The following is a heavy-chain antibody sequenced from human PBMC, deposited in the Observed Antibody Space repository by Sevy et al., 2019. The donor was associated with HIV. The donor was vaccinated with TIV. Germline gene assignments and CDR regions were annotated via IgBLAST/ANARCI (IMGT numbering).Heavy chain of an antibody. D-gene: IGHD2-15*01. Sequence: GESLKISCKGSGYSFTNYWIGWVRQMPGKGLELMGIIYPGDSDTRYSPSFQGQVTISADKSIITAYLQWRSLGASDTAMYYCARFGSYRLAYYGMDVWGQGTTVTVSS. CDR1: GYSFTNYW. CDR2: IYPGDSDT. J-gene: IGHJ6*02. V-gene: IGHV5-51*01. CDR3: ARFGSYRLAYYGMDV.